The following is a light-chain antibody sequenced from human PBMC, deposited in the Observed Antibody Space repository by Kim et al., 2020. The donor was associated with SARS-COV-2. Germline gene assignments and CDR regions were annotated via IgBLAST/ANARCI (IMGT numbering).Light chain of an antibody. CDR3: QQYGTSPLT. CDR2: AAS. CDR1: QSVSSRY. Sequence: EIVLTQSPGTLSLSPGERATLSCGASQSVSSRYFAWYQQKPGLAPRLLIYAASSRAAGIPDRFSGSGSGTDFTLTISRLEPEDFAVYYCQQYGTSPLTFGGGTKVDIK. J-gene: IGKJ4*01. V-gene: IGKV3D-20*01.